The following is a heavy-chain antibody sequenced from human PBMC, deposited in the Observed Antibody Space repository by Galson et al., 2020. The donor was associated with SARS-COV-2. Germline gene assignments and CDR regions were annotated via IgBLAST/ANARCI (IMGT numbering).Heavy chain of an antibody. D-gene: IGHD5-12*01. CDR2: IYYSGST. J-gene: IGHJ4*02. CDR3: ARGDVDIGLRYYFDY. CDR1: GGSISSYY. V-gene: IGHV4-59*01. Sequence: SETLSLTCTVSGGSISSYYWSWIRQPPGKGLEWIGYIYYSGSTNYNPSLKSRVTISVDTSKNQFSLKPSSVTAADTAVYYCARGDVDIGLRYYFDYWGQGTLVTVSS.